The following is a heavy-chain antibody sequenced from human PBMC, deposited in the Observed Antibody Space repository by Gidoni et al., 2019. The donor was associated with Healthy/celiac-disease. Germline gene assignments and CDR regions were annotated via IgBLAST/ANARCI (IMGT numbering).Heavy chain of an antibody. CDR3: ARGATQGYYGSGSYYIDY. CDR2: IYHSGST. Sequence: QVQLQESGPGLVKPSETLSLTCTVSGYSISRGYYWGWIRQPPGKGLEWIGSIYHSGSTYYNPSLKSRVTRSVDTSKNQFSLKLSSVTAADTAVYYCARGATQGYYGSGSYYIDYWGQGTLVTVSS. V-gene: IGHV4-38-2*02. D-gene: IGHD3-10*01. J-gene: IGHJ4*02. CDR1: GYSISRGYY.